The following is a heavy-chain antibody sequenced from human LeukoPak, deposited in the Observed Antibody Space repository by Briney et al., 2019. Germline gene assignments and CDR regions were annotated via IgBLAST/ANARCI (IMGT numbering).Heavy chain of an antibody. J-gene: IGHJ4*02. CDR2: IIPIFGTA. CDR3: ARSLYCSSTSCHIFLYY. Sequence: GASVKVSCKASGGTFSSYAISWVRQAPGQGLEWMGGIIPIFGTANYAQKFQGRVTITTDESTSTAYMELSSLRSEDTAVYYCARSLYCSSTSCHIFLYYWGQGTLVTVSS. CDR1: GGTFSSYA. V-gene: IGHV1-69*05. D-gene: IGHD2-2*02.